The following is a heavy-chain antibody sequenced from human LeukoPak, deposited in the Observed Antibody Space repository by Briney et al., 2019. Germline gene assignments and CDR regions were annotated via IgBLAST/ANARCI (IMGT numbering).Heavy chain of an antibody. Sequence: PGGSLRLSCAASGFTVRSNYMSWVRQAPGKGLEWVSDIYSGGSTHYADSVKGRFTISRDNSKNTLYLQMNSLRAEDTAVYYCAKDRSATWIHSTDAFDIWGQGTMVTVSS. D-gene: IGHD5-18*01. CDR1: GFTVRSNY. CDR3: AKDRSATWIHSTDAFDI. CDR2: IYSGGST. V-gene: IGHV3-53*01. J-gene: IGHJ3*02.